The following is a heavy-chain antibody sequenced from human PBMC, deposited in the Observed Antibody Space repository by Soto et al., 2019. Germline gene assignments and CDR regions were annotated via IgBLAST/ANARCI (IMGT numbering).Heavy chain of an antibody. CDR2: IKSKTDGGTT. CDR3: TTDYSSSSPFDY. D-gene: IGHD6-6*01. CDR1: GFTFSNAW. V-gene: IGHV3-15*01. Sequence: GGSLRLSCAASGFTFSNAWMSWVRQAPGKGLEWVGRIKSKTDGGTTDYAAPVKGRFTISRDDSKNTLYLQMNSLKTEDTAVYYCTTDYSSSSPFDYCGQGTLVTSPQ. J-gene: IGHJ4*02.